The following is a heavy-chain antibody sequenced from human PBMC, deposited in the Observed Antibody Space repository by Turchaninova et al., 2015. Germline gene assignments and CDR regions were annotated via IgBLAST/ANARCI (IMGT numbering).Heavy chain of an antibody. J-gene: IGHJ3*02. Sequence: HVQLPESGPGLVKPSEPLSLPCPVPGASISSYYWNWPRQPPGKGLEWIGFIDYSGSTNYNPSLKSRLTISVDTSRNQFSLNLASVTAADTAVYYCARAGIQDSFDIWGQGTMVTVSS. CDR2: IDYSGST. V-gene: IGHV4-59*01. D-gene: IGHD5-18*01. CDR1: GASISSYY. CDR3: ARAGIQDSFDI.